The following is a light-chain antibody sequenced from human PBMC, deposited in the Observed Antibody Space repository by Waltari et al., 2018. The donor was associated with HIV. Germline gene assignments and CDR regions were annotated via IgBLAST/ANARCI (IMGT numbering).Light chain of an antibody. CDR1: SSAVGDYSR. Sequence: QSALTQPASVSGSPGQSLTISCTGTSSAVGDYSRVSWYQQHPGNAPKLMIYDVIKPPAGVSHRFSGSKSGNTASMTISGLQAEDEADYYCSSFTSSRIVVFGGGTKLTVL. CDR3: SSFTSSRIVV. V-gene: IGLV2-14*03. J-gene: IGLJ2*01. CDR2: DVI.